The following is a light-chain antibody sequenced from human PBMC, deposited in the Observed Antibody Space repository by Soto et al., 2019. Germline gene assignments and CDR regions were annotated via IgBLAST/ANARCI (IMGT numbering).Light chain of an antibody. J-gene: IGKJ2*01. CDR1: QSVSSSY. CDR2: DAS. V-gene: IGKV3-20*01. CDR3: QQYGSSLYT. Sequence: EIVLTQSPGTLSLSPGERATLSCRASQSVSSSYLAWYQQKPGQAPRLLIYDASSRATGIPDRFSGSGSGTDFTLTISRLEPEDLAVYYCQQYGSSLYTFGQGTKLEMK.